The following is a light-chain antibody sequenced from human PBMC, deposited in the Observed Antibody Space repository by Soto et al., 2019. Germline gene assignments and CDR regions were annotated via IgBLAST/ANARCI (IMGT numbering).Light chain of an antibody. CDR2: EVS. V-gene: IGLV2-14*01. CDR1: SSDVGGYDY. CDR3: SSYSISNTV. Sequence: QSVLTQPASVSGSPGQSITISCTGTSSDVGGYDYVSWYQLHPGKAPKLMVFEVSNRPSGVSYRFSGSKSGNTASLTISGLQAEDEADYFCSSYSISNTVFGGGTKLTVL. J-gene: IGLJ3*02.